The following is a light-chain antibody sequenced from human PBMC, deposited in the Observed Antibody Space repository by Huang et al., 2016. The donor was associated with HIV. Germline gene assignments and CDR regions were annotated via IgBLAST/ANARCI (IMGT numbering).Light chain of an antibody. CDR2: GAS. Sequence: HLTQSPPSLSASVGDSVFISCRASQDIGTSLAWYQQRTGRAPKLLISGASTLQTGVPSRFSGDSAGTFFTLFITDLQPEDFATYYCQQLHAYPITFDQGTRLDIK. J-gene: IGKJ5*01. CDR3: QQLHAYPIT. V-gene: IGKV1-13*02. CDR1: QDIGTS.